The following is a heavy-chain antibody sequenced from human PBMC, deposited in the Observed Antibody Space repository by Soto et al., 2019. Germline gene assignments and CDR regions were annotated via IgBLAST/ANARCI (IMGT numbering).Heavy chain of an antibody. J-gene: IGHJ4*02. Sequence: SEPLSVTCAVDGGYFSGYYWSWIRKHTGKGLEWIGEINHSGSTNYNPSLKSRVTISVDTSKNQFSLKLSSVTAADTAVYYCARGGPRRRCHYDYWGQGTLVTVSS. CDR2: INHSGST. V-gene: IGHV4-34*01. D-gene: IGHD2-8*01. CDR3: ARGGPRRRCHYDY. CDR1: GGYFSGYY.